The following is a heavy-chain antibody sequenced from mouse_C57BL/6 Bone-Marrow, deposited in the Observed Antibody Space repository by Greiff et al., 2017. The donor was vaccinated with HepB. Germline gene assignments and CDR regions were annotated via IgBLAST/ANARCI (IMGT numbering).Heavy chain of an antibody. D-gene: IGHD2-4*01. V-gene: IGHV1-55*01. CDR2: IYPGSGST. CDR3: ARGYYDYDVGRFAY. CDR1: GYTFTSYW. J-gene: IGHJ3*01. Sequence: QVQLQQPGAELVKPGASVKMSCKASGYTFTSYWITWVKQRPGQGLEWIGDIYPGSGSTNYNEKFKSKATLTVDTSSSTAYMQLSSLTSEDSAVYYCARGYYDYDVGRFAYWGQGTLVTVSA.